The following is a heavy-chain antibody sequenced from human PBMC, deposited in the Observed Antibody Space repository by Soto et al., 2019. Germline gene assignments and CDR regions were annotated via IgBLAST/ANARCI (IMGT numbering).Heavy chain of an antibody. V-gene: IGHV1-69*13. D-gene: IGHD6-19*01. J-gene: IGHJ4*02. CDR3: ARGLTVAGTRDYYVDY. CDR1: GGTFSSYA. CDR2: IIPIFGTA. Sequence: SVKVSCKASGGTFSSYAISWVRQAPGQGLEWMGGIIPIFGTANYAQKFQGRVTITADESTSTAYMELSSLRSEDTAVYYCARGLTVAGTRDYYVDYWGQGTLVTVSS.